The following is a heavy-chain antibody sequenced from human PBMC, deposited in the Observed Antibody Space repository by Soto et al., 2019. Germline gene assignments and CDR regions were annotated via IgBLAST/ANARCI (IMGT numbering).Heavy chain of an antibody. Sequence: GASVKVSCKASGYTFSSYGLSWVRQATGQGLEWMGWISDYNGNTHYAQKFQGRVIMTTDTSTRTAYMEMRSLRSDDTAEYFYAREVFFFGSGTYSPPRYYGMDVWGQGTTVTVSS. CDR2: ISDYNGNT. J-gene: IGHJ6*02. V-gene: IGHV1-18*01. CDR3: AREVFFFGSGTYSPPRYYGMDV. D-gene: IGHD3-10*01. CDR1: GYTFSSYG.